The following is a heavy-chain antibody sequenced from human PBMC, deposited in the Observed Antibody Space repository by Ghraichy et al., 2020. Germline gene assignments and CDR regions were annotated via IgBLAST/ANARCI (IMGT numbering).Heavy chain of an antibody. CDR1: GGSVSSGSYY. V-gene: IGHV4-61*01. CDR2: IYYSGST. D-gene: IGHD3-22*01. CDR3: ASTDYYDSSGYTDY. Sequence: SETLSLTCTVSGGSVSSGSYYWSWIRQPPGKGLEWIGYIYYSGSTNYNPSLKSRVTISVDTSKNQFSLKLSSVTAADTAVYYCASTDYYDSSGYTDYWGQGTLVTVSS. J-gene: IGHJ4*02.